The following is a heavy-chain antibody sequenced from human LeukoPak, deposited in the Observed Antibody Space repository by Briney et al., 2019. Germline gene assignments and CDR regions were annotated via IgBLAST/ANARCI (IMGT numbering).Heavy chain of an antibody. Sequence: GGSLRLSCTASGFTFGDYAMSWFRQAPGKGLDWVGFIRSKAYGGTTEYAASVKGRFTISRDDSKSIAYLQMNSLKTEDTAVYYCTRDRVDIVATTIYYYYYMDVWGKGTTVTVSS. J-gene: IGHJ6*03. V-gene: IGHV3-49*03. CDR1: GFTFGDYA. CDR2: IRSKAYGGTT. D-gene: IGHD5-12*01. CDR3: TRDRVDIVATTIYYYYYMDV.